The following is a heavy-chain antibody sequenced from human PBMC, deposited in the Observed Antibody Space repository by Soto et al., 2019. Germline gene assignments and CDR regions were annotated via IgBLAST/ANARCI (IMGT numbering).Heavy chain of an antibody. Sequence: SETLSLTCTVSGGSMSRYYWSWVRQPPGKGLEWIGFIYYSGSTNYNPSLKSRATISIDTSKNQFSLKLTSATAADTAVYYCSRAGNSYVTGWFDPWGQGTLVTVSS. CDR2: IYYSGST. D-gene: IGHD5-18*01. V-gene: IGHV4-59*01. CDR1: GGSMSRYY. CDR3: SRAGNSYVTGWFDP. J-gene: IGHJ5*02.